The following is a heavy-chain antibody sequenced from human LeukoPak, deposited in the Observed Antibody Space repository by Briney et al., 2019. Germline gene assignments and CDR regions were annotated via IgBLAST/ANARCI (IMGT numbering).Heavy chain of an antibody. CDR3: ATGRTSRGMDV. CDR2: IYYSGST. Sequence: SETLSLTCTVSGGSISSYYWSWIRQPPGKGLEWIGYIYYSGSTNYNPSLKSRVTISVDTSKNQFSLKLSSVTAADTAVYYCATGRTSRGMDVWGQGTTVTVSS. V-gene: IGHV4-59*01. CDR1: GGSISSYY. J-gene: IGHJ6*02.